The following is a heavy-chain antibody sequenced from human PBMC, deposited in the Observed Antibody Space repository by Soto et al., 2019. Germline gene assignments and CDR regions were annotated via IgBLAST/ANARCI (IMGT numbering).Heavy chain of an antibody. D-gene: IGHD1-20*01. J-gene: IGHJ5*02. CDR3: ARESRITGTGPYWFDP. CDR1: GGTFSSYA. CDR2: IIPIFGTA. V-gene: IGHV1-69*12. Sequence: QVQLVQSGADVKKTGCSVKVSCKASGGTFSSYAISWVRQAPGQGLEWMGGIIPIFGTANYAQKFQGRVTITADESTSTAYMELSSLRSEDTAVYYCARESRITGTGPYWFDPWGQGTLVTVSS.